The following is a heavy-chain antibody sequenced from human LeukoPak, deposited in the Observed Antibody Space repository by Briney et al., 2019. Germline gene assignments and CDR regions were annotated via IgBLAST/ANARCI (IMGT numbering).Heavy chain of an antibody. Sequence: GGSLRLSCTASGFTFSDCAMSWVRQAPGKGLEWVSGISGSGGSIRYADSVKGRFIISRDNSKNTLYLQMNSLRAEDTAVYYCAKGGDGYNYYFDYWGQETLVTVSS. CDR2: ISGSGGSI. V-gene: IGHV3-23*01. J-gene: IGHJ4*02. CDR3: AKGGDGYNYYFDY. D-gene: IGHD5-24*01. CDR1: GFTFSDCA.